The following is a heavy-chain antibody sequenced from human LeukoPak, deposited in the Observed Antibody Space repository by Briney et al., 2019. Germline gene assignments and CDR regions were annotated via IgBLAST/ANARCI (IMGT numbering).Heavy chain of an antibody. V-gene: IGHV1-2*02. CDR1: GYTFTGYY. CDR2: INPNSDGT. D-gene: IGHD3-9*01. J-gene: IGHJ4*02. Sequence: ASVKVSCKASGYTFTGYYMHWVRQAPGQGLEWMGWINPNSDGTNYAQKFQGRVTMTRDTSISTAYMELSRLRSDDTAVYYCARNRTRFDWSCDYWGQGTLVTVSS. CDR3: ARNRTRFDWSCDY.